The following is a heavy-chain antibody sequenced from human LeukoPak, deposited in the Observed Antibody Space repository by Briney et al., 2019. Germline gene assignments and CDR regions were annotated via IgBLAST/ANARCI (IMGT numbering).Heavy chain of an antibody. V-gene: IGHV1-69*13. CDR3: ARDYMGYCSSTSCNSWFDP. Sequence: GASVKVSCKASGGTFSSYAISWVRQAPGQGLEWMGGIIPIFGTANYAQKFQGRVTITADESTSTAYMELSSLRSEDTAVYYCARDYMGYCSSTSCNSWFDPWGQGTLVTVSS. CDR2: IIPIFGTA. D-gene: IGHD2-2*01. CDR1: GGTFSSYA. J-gene: IGHJ5*02.